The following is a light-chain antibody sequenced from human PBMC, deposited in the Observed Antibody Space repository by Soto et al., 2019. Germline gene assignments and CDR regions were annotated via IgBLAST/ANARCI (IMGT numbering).Light chain of an antibody. CDR1: QSVSSS. J-gene: IGKJ1*01. V-gene: IGKV3-11*01. CDR3: QQGSHWWT. CDR2: DAS. Sequence: LSQSPATVSLSRNGRATLASRASQSVSSSLAWYQQNPAQAPRLLIYDASNRATGIPARFSGSGSGTDFTLTISCLEPEGFAVYYCQQGSHWWTFGQGTKVDI.